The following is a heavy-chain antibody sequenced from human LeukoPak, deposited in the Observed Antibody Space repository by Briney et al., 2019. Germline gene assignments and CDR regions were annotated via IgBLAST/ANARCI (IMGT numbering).Heavy chain of an antibody. CDR1: GYTLTELS. CDR3: ATYMVRGVARAKRFDY. Sequence: GASVKVSCKVSGYTLTELSMHWVRQAPGKGPEWMGGFDPEDGETIYAQKFQGRVTMTEDTSTDTAYMELSSLRSEDTAVYYCATYMVRGVARAKRFDYWGQGTLVTVSS. V-gene: IGHV1-24*01. D-gene: IGHD3-10*01. CDR2: FDPEDGET. J-gene: IGHJ4*02.